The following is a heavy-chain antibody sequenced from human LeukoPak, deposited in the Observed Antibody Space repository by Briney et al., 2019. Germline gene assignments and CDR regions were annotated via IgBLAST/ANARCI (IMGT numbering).Heavy chain of an antibody. V-gene: IGHV3-30*04. Sequence: GGSLRLFCAASGFTFSSYAMHGVRQAPGKGLEWVAVISYGGSNKYYADCVKGRFTISRDNSKNTLYLQMNSLRAEHTDVYYCARALIRYCSSTSCAYGFGAFDIWGQGTMVTVPS. J-gene: IGHJ3*02. CDR1: GFTFSSYA. CDR2: ISYGGSNK. CDR3: ARALIRYCSSTSCAYGFGAFDI. D-gene: IGHD2-2*01.